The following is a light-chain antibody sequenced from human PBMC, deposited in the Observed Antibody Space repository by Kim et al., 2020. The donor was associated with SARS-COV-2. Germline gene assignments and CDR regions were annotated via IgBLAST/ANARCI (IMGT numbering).Light chain of an antibody. CDR3: LLSFSGSAYV. J-gene: IGLJ1*01. V-gene: IGLV7-46*01. Sequence: GGTVTLPCGSSTGGVTSGHYAYWLQQKPGQAPRTLIYDTSKKHSWTPARFSGSLLGGKAALTLSGAQPEDEADYYCLLSFSGSAYVFGTGTKVTVL. CDR1: TGGVTSGHY. CDR2: DTS.